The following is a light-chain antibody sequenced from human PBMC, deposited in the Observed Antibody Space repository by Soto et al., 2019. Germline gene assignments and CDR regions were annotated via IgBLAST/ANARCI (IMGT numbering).Light chain of an antibody. Sequence: EIVLTQSPGTLSLSPGERATLSCRASQSVSSSYLAWYQQKPGQAPRLLIYGASGRATGIPDRFSGSGSGPDFTLTISTLEPEDFAVYYCQQYGSSPMYTFGQGTKLEIK. CDR3: QQYGSSPMYT. CDR1: QSVSSSY. V-gene: IGKV3-20*01. CDR2: GAS. J-gene: IGKJ2*01.